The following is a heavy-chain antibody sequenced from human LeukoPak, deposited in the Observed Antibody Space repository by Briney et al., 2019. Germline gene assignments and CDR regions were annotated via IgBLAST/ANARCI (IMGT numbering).Heavy chain of an antibody. Sequence: PGGSLRLSCAASGFTFSSYGMHWVRQAPGKGLEWVAVISYDGSNKYYADSVKGRFTISRDNSKNTLYLQMNSLRAEDTALYYCAKDTQLTFPTGYNWFDPWGQGTLVTVSS. CDR3: AKDTQLTFPTGYNWFDP. V-gene: IGHV3-30*18. J-gene: IGHJ5*02. CDR1: GFTFSSYG. CDR2: ISYDGSNK. D-gene: IGHD2-2*01.